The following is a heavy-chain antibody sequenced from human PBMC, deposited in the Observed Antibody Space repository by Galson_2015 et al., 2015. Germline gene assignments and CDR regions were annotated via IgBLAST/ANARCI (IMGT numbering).Heavy chain of an antibody. V-gene: IGHV4-61*01. CDR3: ASGEYSSIWAHFDF. CDR2: ICYSEST. CDR1: GGSDSRGSYY. J-gene: IGHJ4*02. Sequence: APLSLCCAVSGGSDSRGSYYWRWIRRHAGEGLEWVGHICYSESTNYNSSIKSLVTISVDTSKNQFYLKLMSVTEADTAVYYFASGEYSSIWAHFDFWGQGTPVTVSS. D-gene: IGHD6-13*01.